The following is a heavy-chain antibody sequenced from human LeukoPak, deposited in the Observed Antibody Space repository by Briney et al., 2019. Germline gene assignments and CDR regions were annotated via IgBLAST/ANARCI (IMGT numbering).Heavy chain of an antibody. J-gene: IGHJ4*02. Sequence: GGSLRLSCAASGFSFSSYGMNWVRQAPGKGLEWVAFIRYDGSNKYYADSVKGRFTISRDNSKDTLYLQMNSLRAEDTAVYYCAKAMYSSSSLDYWGQGTLVTVSS. CDR3: AKAMYSSSSLDY. CDR1: GFSFSSYG. CDR2: IRYDGSNK. D-gene: IGHD6-6*01. V-gene: IGHV3-30*02.